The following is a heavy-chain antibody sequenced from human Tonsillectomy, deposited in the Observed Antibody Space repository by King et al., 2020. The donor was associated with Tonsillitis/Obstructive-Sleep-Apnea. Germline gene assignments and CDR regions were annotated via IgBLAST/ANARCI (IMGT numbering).Heavy chain of an antibody. CDR2: IYSSGST. CDR3: ARAVAGTTVYNYYYYMDV. Sequence: QLQESGPGLVKPSETLSLTCTVSGGSISTYYWSWIRQPPGKGLEWIGFIYSSGSTNYNPSLNSRVTISVDSSKNQFSLKLSSVTASDTAVYYCARAVAGTTVYNYYYYMDVWGKGTTVTVSS. CDR1: GGSISTYY. J-gene: IGHJ6*03. D-gene: IGHD6-19*01. V-gene: IGHV4-59*08.